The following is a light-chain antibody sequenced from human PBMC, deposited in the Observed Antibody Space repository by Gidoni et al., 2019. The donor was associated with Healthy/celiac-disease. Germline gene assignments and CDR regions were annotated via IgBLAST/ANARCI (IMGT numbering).Light chain of an antibody. Sequence: QSVLTQPPSASGTPGQRVTISCSGSSPNIGSNTVNWYQQLPGTAPKLLIYSNNQRPSGVLDRFSGSKSGTSASLAISGLQSEDEADYYCAAWDDSLNGWVFGGGTKLTVL. CDR2: SNN. V-gene: IGLV1-44*01. CDR1: SPNIGSNT. J-gene: IGLJ3*02. CDR3: AAWDDSLNGWV.